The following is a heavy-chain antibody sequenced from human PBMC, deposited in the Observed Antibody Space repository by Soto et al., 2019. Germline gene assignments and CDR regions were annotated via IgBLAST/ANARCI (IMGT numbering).Heavy chain of an antibody. V-gene: IGHV1-46*01. Sequence: QVQLVQSGAEVKKPGASVKVSCKASGYTFTSYYMHWVRQAPGQGLEWMGIINPSGGSTSYAQKFQGRVTMTRDTSTSTVNMELSSLRSEDTAVYYCAREGFGGVVPPNYGMDVWGQGTTVTVSS. CDR3: AREGFGGVVPPNYGMDV. J-gene: IGHJ6*02. CDR1: GYTFTSYY. D-gene: IGHD3-10*01. CDR2: INPSGGST.